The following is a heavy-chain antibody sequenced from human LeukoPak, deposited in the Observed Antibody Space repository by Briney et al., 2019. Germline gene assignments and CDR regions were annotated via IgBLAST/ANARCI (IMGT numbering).Heavy chain of an antibody. CDR2: MNPNSGNT. D-gene: IGHD6-13*01. V-gene: IGHV1-8*01. Sequence: ASVNVSCKASGYTFTSYDINWVRQATGQGLEWMGWMNPNSGNTGYAQKFQGRVTMTRNTSISTAYTELSSLRSGDTAVYYCARGRYSSSWYPYYGMDVWGQGTTVTVSS. CDR1: GYTFTSYD. CDR3: ARGRYSSSWYPYYGMDV. J-gene: IGHJ6*02.